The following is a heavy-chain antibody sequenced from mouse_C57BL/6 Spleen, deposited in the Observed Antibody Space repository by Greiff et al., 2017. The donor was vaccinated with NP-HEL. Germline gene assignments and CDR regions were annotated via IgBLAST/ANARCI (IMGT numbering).Heavy chain of an antibody. J-gene: IGHJ4*01. CDR1: GYTFTDYN. Sequence: EVQLQQSGPELVKPGASVKIPCKASGYTFTDYNMDWVKQSHGKSLEWIGDINPNNGGTIYNQKFKGKATLTVDKSSSTAYMELRSLTSEDTAVYYGERALWRLRRGGHYAMDYWGQGTSVTVSS. D-gene: IGHD2-4*01. CDR2: INPNNGGT. CDR3: ERALWRLRRGGHYAMDY. V-gene: IGHV1-18*01.